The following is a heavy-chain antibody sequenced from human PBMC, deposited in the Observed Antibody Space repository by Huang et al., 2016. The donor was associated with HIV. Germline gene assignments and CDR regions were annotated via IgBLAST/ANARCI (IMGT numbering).Heavy chain of an antibody. Sequence: QLQLQESGPGLVKPSETLSLTCTVSGDSVSNNNFYWGWVRQPPGKGLEWIATIYYSGTTFYNPSRKSRLTISVDRSKNQFSLKLTSVTAADTGVYYCARLVAVTGWVSYYFDFWGQGSLVTVSS. V-gene: IGHV4-39*01. CDR1: GDSVSNNNFY. CDR3: ARLVAVTGWVSYYFDF. CDR2: IYYSGTT. D-gene: IGHD6-19*01. J-gene: IGHJ4*02.